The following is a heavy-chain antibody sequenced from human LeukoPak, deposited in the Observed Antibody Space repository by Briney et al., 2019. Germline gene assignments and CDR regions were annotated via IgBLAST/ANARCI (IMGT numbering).Heavy chain of an antibody. J-gene: IGHJ4*02. V-gene: IGHV3-33*01. CDR3: AREGEPYYYDSSGYSLDY. Sequence: GGSLRLSCAASGFTFSSYGMHWVRQAPGKGLEWVAVIWYDGSNKYYADSVKGRFTISRDNSKNTLYLQMNSLRAEDTAVYYCAREGEPYYYDSSGYSLDYWGQGTLVTVSS. D-gene: IGHD3-22*01. CDR1: GFTFSSYG. CDR2: IWYDGSNK.